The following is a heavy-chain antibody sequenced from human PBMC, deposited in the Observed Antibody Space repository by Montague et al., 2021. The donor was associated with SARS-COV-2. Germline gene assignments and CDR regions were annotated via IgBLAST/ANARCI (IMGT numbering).Heavy chain of an antibody. CDR1: GDSISSGYFY. D-gene: IGHD2-2*01. CDR2: ILYSGIT. J-gene: IGHJ5*02. V-gene: IGHV4-39*01. CDR3: ARHLSISGPVAVFDI. Sequence: SETLSLTRTVSGDSISSGYFYWGWIRQPPGKGLEWVGTILYSGITYYNPSLKSRVTISVDTSRNQFSLKLSSVTAADTAIYYCARHLSISGPVAVFDIWGQGTLVTVSS.